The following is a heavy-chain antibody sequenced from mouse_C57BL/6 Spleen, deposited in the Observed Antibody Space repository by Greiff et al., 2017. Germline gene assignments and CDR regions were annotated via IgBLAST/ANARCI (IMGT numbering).Heavy chain of an antibody. J-gene: IGHJ3*01. D-gene: IGHD2-4*01. Sequence: EVKVVESGEGLVKPGGSLKLSCAASGFTFSSYAMSWVRQTPEKRLEWVAYISSGGDYIYYADTVKGRFTISRDNARNTLYLQMSSLKSEDTAMYYCTREGEYDVFAYWGQGTLVTVSA. CDR1: GFTFSSYA. CDR3: TREGEYDVFAY. CDR2: ISSGGDYI. V-gene: IGHV5-9-1*02.